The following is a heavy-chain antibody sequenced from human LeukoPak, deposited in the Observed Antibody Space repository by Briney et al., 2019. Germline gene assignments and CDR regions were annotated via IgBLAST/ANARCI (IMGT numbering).Heavy chain of an antibody. D-gene: IGHD1-26*01. CDR2: IKPYSGGT. CDR1: GYTWTGYD. J-gene: IGHJ4*02. CDR3: AREISGSYYY. V-gene: IGHV1-2*02. Sequence: ASVKVCCKAAGYTWTGYDIHGVRQATGQGLEWMGGIKPYSGGTKYAQKFQGRVTMTRDTSINTVYMEVSSLGSEDTAVYYCAREISGSYYYWGQGTLVTVSS.